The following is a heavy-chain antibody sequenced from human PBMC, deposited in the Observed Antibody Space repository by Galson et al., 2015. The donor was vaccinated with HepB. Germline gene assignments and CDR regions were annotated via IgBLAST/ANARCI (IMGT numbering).Heavy chain of an antibody. V-gene: IGHV3-9*01. D-gene: IGHD2-15*01. Sequence: SLRLSCAASGFTFDDYAMHWVRQAPGKGLEWVSGISWKGGNIGYADSVKGRFTISRDNAKNSLYLQMNSLRTEDTALYYCARRRYCSGGSCPYYYYYMDVWGNGTTVPVSS. J-gene: IGHJ6*03. CDR2: ISWKGGNI. CDR1: GFTFDDYA. CDR3: ARRRYCSGGSCPYYYYYMDV.